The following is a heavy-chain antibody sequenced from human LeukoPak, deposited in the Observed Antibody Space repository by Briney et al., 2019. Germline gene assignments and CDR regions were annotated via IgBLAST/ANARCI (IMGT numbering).Heavy chain of an antibody. CDR1: GFTVSSNG. V-gene: IGHV3-23*01. Sequence: GRSLRLSCAAAGFTVSSNGMGWVRQAPGKGLGWVSTISGGGGSTFYADSVKGRFTISKDNSKNALYLQMNSLRAEATAVYYCAKDRSLVVVTAGDYWGQGTLVTVSS. CDR3: AKDRSLVVVTAGDY. D-gene: IGHD2-15*01. CDR2: ISGGGGST. J-gene: IGHJ4*02.